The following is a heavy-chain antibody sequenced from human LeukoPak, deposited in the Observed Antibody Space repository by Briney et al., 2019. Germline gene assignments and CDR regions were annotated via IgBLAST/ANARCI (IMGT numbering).Heavy chain of an antibody. CDR3: ARQQDTTNPGY. CDR2: IYSGGNT. J-gene: IGHJ4*02. V-gene: IGHV3-66*04. D-gene: IGHD5-18*01. CDR1: GVTVSSNY. Sequence: GGSLRLSCAASGVTVSSNYMNWVRQGPGKGLEWVSIIYSGGNTYFADSVKGRFTISRDNSKNTLYLQMNGLRAEDTAVYYCARQQDTTNPGYWGQGTLVTVSS.